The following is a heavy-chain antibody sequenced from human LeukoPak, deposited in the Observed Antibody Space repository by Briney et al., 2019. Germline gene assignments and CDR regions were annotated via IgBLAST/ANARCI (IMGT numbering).Heavy chain of an antibody. V-gene: IGHV4-61*02. J-gene: IGHJ4*02. CDR1: GGSISSGSYY. Sequence: SETLSLTCTVSGGSISSGSYYWSWIRQPAGKGLEWIGRIYTSGSTNYNPSLKSRVTISVDRSKNQFSLKLSSVTAADTAVYYCARAVGATSFDYWGQGTLVTVSS. D-gene: IGHD1-26*01. CDR3: ARAVGATSFDY. CDR2: IYTSGST.